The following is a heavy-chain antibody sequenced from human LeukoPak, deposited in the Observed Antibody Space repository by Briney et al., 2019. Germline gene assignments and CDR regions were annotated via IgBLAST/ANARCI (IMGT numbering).Heavy chain of an antibody. CDR1: GFTFSGYA. V-gene: IGHV3-30-3*01. Sequence: PGGSLRLSCAASGFTFSGYAMHWVRQAPGKGLEWVAVISYDGSNKYYADSVKGRFTISRDNSKNTLYLQMNSLRAEDTAVYYCARDPWPLYNYDFWSGFNWFDPWGQGTLVTVSS. CDR2: ISYDGSNK. D-gene: IGHD3-3*01. CDR3: ARDPWPLYNYDFWSGFNWFDP. J-gene: IGHJ5*02.